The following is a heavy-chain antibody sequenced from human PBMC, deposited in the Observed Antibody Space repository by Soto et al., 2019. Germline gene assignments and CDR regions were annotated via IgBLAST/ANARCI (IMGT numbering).Heavy chain of an antibody. CDR2: IYYNGNT. D-gene: IGHD1-26*01. Sequence: SETLSLTCTVSGDSISSDYWSWIRQPPGKGLEWIGYIYYNGNTKYNPSLKRRVTISLDTSKNHFSLRLSSVTAADTAVYYCARHRAATAHDGFDLWGQGTMVTVSS. CDR1: GDSISSDY. CDR3: ARHRAATAHDGFDL. J-gene: IGHJ3*01. V-gene: IGHV4-59*08.